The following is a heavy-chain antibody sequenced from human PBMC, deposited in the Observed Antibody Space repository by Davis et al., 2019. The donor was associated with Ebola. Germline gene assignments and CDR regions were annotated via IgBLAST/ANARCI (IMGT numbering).Heavy chain of an antibody. V-gene: IGHV3-30-3*01. CDR3: AKDPRYCSGGSCYKYGMDV. D-gene: IGHD2-15*01. CDR1: GFTFSSYT. J-gene: IGHJ6*02. Sequence: GGSLRLSCAASGFTFSSYTMHWVRQAPGKGLEWVALISYDGRNQYYADSVKGRFTISRDNSKNTLYLQMNSLRAEDTAVYYCAKDPRYCSGGSCYKYGMDVWGQGTTVTVSS. CDR2: ISYDGRNQ.